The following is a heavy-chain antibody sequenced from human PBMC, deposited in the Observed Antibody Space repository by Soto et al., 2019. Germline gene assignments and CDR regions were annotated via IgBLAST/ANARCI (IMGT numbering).Heavy chain of an antibody. J-gene: IGHJ4*02. CDR1: GFTFSSYW. Sequence: PGGSLRLSCAASGFTFSSYWMSWVRQAPGKGLEWVANIKQDGREKYYVDSVKGRFTISRDNAKNSLYLQMNSLRAEDTAVYYCGRDLRDWDSGSYSYDYWGQGT. V-gene: IGHV3-7*04. CDR2: IKQDGREK. CDR3: GRDLRDWDSGSYSYDY. D-gene: IGHD1-26*01.